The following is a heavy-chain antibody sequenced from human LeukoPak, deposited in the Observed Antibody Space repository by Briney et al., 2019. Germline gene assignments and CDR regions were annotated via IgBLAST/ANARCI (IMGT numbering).Heavy chain of an antibody. J-gene: IGHJ4*02. D-gene: IGHD3-10*01. Sequence: DPSGTLSLTCAVSGVSISSSNWWSWVRQPPGKGLEWIGEIYHSGSTNYNPSLKSRVTISVDKSKNQFSLKLSSVTAADTAVYYCARDGRGPTRESLDYWGQGTLVTVSS. V-gene: IGHV4-4*02. CDR3: ARDGRGPTRESLDY. CDR1: GVSISSSNW. CDR2: IYHSGST.